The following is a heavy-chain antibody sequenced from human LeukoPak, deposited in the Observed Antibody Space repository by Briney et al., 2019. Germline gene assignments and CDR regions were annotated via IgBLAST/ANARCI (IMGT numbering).Heavy chain of an antibody. CDR2: ISSSGST. V-gene: IGHV4-61*02. Sequence: SETLSLTCTVSGDSIRSGDYYCSWIRHPAGNGLEWIRRISSSGSTNYNPALNSQVTISVDTSKNQFSLKLSSVIAADTAVYYCARLAGDYRPYYFYYYMDVWGKGTTVTISS. J-gene: IGHJ6*03. CDR3: ARLAGDYRPYYFYYYMDV. D-gene: IGHD4-17*01. CDR1: GDSIRSGDYY.